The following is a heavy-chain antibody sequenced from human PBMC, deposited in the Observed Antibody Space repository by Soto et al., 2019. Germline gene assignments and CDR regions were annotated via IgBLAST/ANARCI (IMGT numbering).Heavy chain of an antibody. Sequence: SVKVSCKASGGTFSSYTISWVRQAPGQGLEWMGRIIPILGIANYAQKFQGRVTITADKSMSTAYMELSSLRSEDTAVYYCARGPTLVVGGSDAFEIWGQGTMVTVSS. CDR3: ARGPTLVVGGSDAFEI. D-gene: IGHD1-26*01. V-gene: IGHV1-69*02. J-gene: IGHJ3*02. CDR2: IIPILGIA. CDR1: GGTFSSYT.